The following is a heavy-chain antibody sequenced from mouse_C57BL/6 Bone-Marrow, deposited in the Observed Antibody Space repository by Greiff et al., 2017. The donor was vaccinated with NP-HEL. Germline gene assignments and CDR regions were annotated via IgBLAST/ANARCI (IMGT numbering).Heavy chain of an antibody. CDR2: IYPRSGNT. Sequence: QVQLQQSGAELARPGASVKLSCKASGYTFTSYGISWVKQRTGQGLEWIGEIYPRSGNTYYNEKFKGKATLTADKSSSTAYMELRSLTTEDSAVYFCARRGYYYAMDYWGQGTSVTVSS. CDR1: GYTFTSYG. J-gene: IGHJ4*01. V-gene: IGHV1-81*01. CDR3: ARRGYYYAMDY.